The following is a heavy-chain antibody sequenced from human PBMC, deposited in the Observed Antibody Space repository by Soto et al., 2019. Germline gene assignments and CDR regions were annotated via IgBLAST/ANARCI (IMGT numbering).Heavy chain of an antibody. D-gene: IGHD5-18*01. CDR2: ISTYNT. CDR1: GFSFNTYG. J-gene: IGHJ4*02. V-gene: IGHV1-18*04. CDR3: ARVYDSYGWGGFDY. Sequence: QVHLVQSGAEVKKPGASVKVSCKASGFSFNTYGITWVRQAPGQGPEWMGWISTYNTKYAQKFEGRVTMITDTVTTDTSTTIAYMELVSLRPDDTAVYYCARVYDSYGWGGFDYWGQGTLVTVSS.